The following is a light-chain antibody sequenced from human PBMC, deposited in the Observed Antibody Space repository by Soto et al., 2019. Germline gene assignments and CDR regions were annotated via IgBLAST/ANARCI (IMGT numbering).Light chain of an antibody. V-gene: IGLV2-14*01. CDR1: NSDGGCSVY. J-gene: IGLJ1*01. Sequence: QSVLTQPASVSGSPGKSISFCRAGSNSDGGCSVYVSWYRQHPGKAPQLIIYEVNKRPSGVSNRFSGTKSGNTASLTISGLQPDDEADYYCCFFTGTASQYVFGPGTKVTVL. CDR2: EVN. CDR3: CFFTGTASQYV.